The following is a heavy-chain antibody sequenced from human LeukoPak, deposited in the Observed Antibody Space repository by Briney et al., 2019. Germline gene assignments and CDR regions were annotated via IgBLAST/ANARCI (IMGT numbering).Heavy chain of an antibody. V-gene: IGHV3-21*01. Sequence: GGSLRLSCVGSGFTFSSYSMNWVRQAPGKGLEWVSSISFNNVVFYADSVKGRFTISRDNAKNSLYLQMFSLRAEDTAVYYCAREQTRGGDFHYWGQGALVTVSS. CDR1: GFTFSSYS. D-gene: IGHD2-15*01. CDR3: AREQTRGGDFHY. J-gene: IGHJ4*02. CDR2: ISFNNVV.